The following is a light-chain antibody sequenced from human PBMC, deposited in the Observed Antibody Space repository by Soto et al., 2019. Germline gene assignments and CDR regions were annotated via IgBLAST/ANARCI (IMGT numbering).Light chain of an antibody. V-gene: IGKV1-27*01. CDR3: QEYVNGPLS. J-gene: IGKJ3*01. CDR1: QGISNY. Sequence: DIQMTQSPSSLSASVRDRVTITCRASQGISNYLAWYQQTSGEGPKRLIYAASTLQSGVPSRFSGSGSGTDSNLTISGLQPEDVATYYCQEYVNGPLSFGTGNKVDVK. CDR2: AAS.